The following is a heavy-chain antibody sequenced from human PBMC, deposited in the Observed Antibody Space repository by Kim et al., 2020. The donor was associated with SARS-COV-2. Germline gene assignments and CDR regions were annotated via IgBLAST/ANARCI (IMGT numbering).Heavy chain of an antibody. V-gene: IGHV3-30*18. J-gene: IGHJ4*02. CDR2: ISYDGSNK. CDR3: AKWGSGDGDYGGGLAY. D-gene: IGHD4-17*01. Sequence: GGSLRLSCAASGFTFSSYGMHWVRQAPGKGLEWVAVISYDGSNKYYADSVKGRFTISRDNSKNTLYLQMNSLRAEDTAVYYCAKWGSGDGDYGGGLAYWGQGTLVTVSS. CDR1: GFTFSSYG.